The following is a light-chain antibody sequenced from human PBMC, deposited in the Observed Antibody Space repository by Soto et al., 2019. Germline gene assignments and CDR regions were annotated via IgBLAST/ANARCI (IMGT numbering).Light chain of an antibody. CDR3: QQYNDNWT. CDR1: QSTSSW. CDR2: KAS. Sequence: DIQMTQSPSTLSASVGDRVTITCRASQSTSSWLAWYQQKPGQAPKLLIYKASTLQSGVPSRFSGSGSGTEFTLAISSLQADDSATYYCQQYNDNWTFGQGTKVEIK. J-gene: IGKJ1*01. V-gene: IGKV1-5*03.